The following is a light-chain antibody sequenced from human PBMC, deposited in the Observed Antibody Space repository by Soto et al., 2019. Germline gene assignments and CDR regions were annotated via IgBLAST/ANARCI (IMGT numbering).Light chain of an antibody. V-gene: IGLV2-11*01. Sequence: QSALTQPRSVSGSPGQSVTISCTGTGNDVGAYNYVSWYQQHPGRPPKLLIYGVVRWPSGVPDRFSGSKSGNTASLTISGLQAEDEAHYYCSSYRGSNNFVFGSGTKVTVL. CDR2: GVV. CDR3: SSYRGSNNFV. CDR1: GNDVGAYNY. J-gene: IGLJ1*01.